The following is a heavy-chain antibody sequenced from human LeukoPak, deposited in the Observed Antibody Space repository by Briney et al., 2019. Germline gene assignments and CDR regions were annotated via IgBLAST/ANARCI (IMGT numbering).Heavy chain of an antibody. D-gene: IGHD3-9*01. Sequence: SETLSLTCTVSGGSISSGDYYWSWIRQPPGKGLEWIGYIYYSGSTYYNPSLKSRVTISVDTSKNQFSLKLSSVTAADTAVYYCARENYDILTGADAFDIWGQGAMVTVSS. CDR2: IYYSGST. CDR3: ARENYDILTGADAFDI. V-gene: IGHV4-30-4*08. CDR1: GGSISSGDYY. J-gene: IGHJ3*02.